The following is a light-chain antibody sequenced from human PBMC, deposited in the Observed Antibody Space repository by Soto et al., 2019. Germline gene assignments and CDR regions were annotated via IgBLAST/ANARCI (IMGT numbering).Light chain of an antibody. V-gene: IGKV1-5*03. CDR1: QSISTW. J-gene: IGKJ3*01. Sequence: DIPTTQSPATLSASVGDRVTITCRASQSISTWLAWYQQKPGKAPKLLIYWASSLESGVPSRFSGSGSGTEFTLTISSLQPDDFATYYCQHYTTYSGTFGPGTKVDIK. CDR3: QHYTTYSGT. CDR2: WAS.